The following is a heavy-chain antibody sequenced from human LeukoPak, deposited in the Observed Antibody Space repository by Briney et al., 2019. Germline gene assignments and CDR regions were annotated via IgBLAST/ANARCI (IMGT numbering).Heavy chain of an antibody. CDR1: GFIFSAYI. Sequence: PGRSLRLSCAPYGFIFSAYIVDCVRHTPGNWLEWIARIRKKTSKYTTEYAASVKGRFVISRDDSKDSMDLQMSGLGTEDTAVYYCTREGGEGDYTAFDMWGQGTMVTVSS. J-gene: IGHJ3*02. CDR2: IRKKTSKYTT. CDR3: TREGGEGDYTAFDM. D-gene: IGHD3-16*01. V-gene: IGHV3-72*01.